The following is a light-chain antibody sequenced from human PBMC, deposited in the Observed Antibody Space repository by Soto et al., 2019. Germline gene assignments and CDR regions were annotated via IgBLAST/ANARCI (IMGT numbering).Light chain of an antibody. V-gene: IGLV2-23*02. CDR1: GDDVGNYDL. CDR3: CSYAGSGSWV. Sequence: QSVLTQPASVSGSPGQSITISCAGSGDDVGNYDLLSWYQQIPGKAPKLIIFEVNRRPSGVSDCFSGSKSGNTASLTISGLQAEDEGDFFCCSYAGSGSWVSGGGTKLTVL. CDR2: EVN. J-gene: IGLJ3*02.